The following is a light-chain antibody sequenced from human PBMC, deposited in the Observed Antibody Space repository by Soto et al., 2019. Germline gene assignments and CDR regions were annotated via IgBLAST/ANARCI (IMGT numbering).Light chain of an antibody. V-gene: IGKV1-5*01. J-gene: IGKJ1*01. CDR3: QQYERNKT. CDR2: EAS. CDR1: QNIDRW. Sequence: DIPMTQSPSTLSTSVGDRATITCRATQNIDRWLVWYQQKPGKAPKLLLYEASSLEGGVPSRFSGSGSGTEFPLTVSGMQAEDLATLWCQQYERNKTFVQGT.